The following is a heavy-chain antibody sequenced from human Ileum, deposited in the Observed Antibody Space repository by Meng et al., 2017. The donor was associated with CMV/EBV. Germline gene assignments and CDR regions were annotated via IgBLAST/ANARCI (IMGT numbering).Heavy chain of an antibody. CDR3: TTRTSGDYYDSSGYYY. Sequence: TFSNGWMTWVRQAPGKGLEWVGRVKSKADGGTTDYAAPVKGRFTISRDDSENTLYLQMTSLKTEDTAVYYCTTRTSGDYYDSSGYYYWGQGTLVTVSS. V-gene: IGHV3-15*01. J-gene: IGHJ4*02. D-gene: IGHD3-22*01. CDR1: TFSNGW. CDR2: VKSKADGGTT.